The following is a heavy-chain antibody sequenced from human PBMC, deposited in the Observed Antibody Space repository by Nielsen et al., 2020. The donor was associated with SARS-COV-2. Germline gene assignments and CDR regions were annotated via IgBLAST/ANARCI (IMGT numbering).Heavy chain of an antibody. CDR1: GASVTSGDHH. CDR2: IYYSGSA. D-gene: IGHD3-3*01. V-gene: IGHV4-61*08. CDR3: ARHYDFWSGSRTGWFDT. J-gene: IGHJ5*02. Sequence: SETLSLTCTVSGASVTSGDHHWSWIRQAPGKGLEWIGNIYYSGSANYNPSLKARVTISVDTSKNQFSLKLSSVTAADTAVFYCARHYDFWSGSRTGWFDTWGQGTQVTVSS.